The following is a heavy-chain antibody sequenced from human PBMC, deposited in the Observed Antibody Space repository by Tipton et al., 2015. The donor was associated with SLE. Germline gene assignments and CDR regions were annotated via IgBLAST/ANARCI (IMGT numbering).Heavy chain of an antibody. CDR3: AKDGGDGSGNYQYLGMDV. D-gene: IGHD1-26*01. J-gene: IGHJ6*02. CDR2: IYSGGST. Sequence: SLRLSCAASGFTVSSNYMSWVRQAPGKGLEWVSVIYSGGSTYYADSVKGRFTISRDNSKNTLYLQMNSLRAEDTAVYYCAKDGGDGSGNYQYLGMDVWGQGTTVTVSS. V-gene: IGHV3-66*01. CDR1: GFTVSSNY.